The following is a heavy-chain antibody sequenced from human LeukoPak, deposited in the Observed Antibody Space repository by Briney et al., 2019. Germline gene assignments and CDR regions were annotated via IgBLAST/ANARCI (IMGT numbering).Heavy chain of an antibody. CDR1: GGSISGYY. CDR2: IYYSGST. CDR3: ARELGITFGGVIVRQYAFDI. J-gene: IGHJ3*02. V-gene: IGHV4-59*01. D-gene: IGHD3-16*02. Sequence: SETLSLTCTVSGGSISGYYWSWIRQPPGKGLEWIGYIYYSGSTNYNPSLKSRVTISVDTSKNQFSLKLSSVTAADTAVYYCARELGITFGGVIVRQYAFDIWGQGTMVTVSS.